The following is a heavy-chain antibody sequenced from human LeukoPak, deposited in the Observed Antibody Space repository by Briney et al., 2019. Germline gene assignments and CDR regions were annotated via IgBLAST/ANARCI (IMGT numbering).Heavy chain of an antibody. CDR3: ADQVRGWTSFDY. Sequence: GGSLRLSCAASGFTFSSYAMSWVRQAPGKGLEWVSAISGSGGSTYYADSVKGRFTISRDNSKNTLYLQMNSLRAEDTAVYYCADQVRGWTSFDYWGQGTLVTVSS. CDR2: ISGSGGST. D-gene: IGHD6-19*01. V-gene: IGHV3-23*01. CDR1: GFTFSSYA. J-gene: IGHJ4*02.